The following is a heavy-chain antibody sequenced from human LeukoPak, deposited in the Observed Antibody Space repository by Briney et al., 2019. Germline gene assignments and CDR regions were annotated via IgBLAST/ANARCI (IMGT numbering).Heavy chain of an antibody. J-gene: IGHJ4*02. D-gene: IGHD6-6*01. CDR1: GGSISSSSYY. Sequence: SETLSLTCTVSGGSISSSSYYWGWIRQPPGKGLEWIGSIYYSGSTYYNPSLKSRVTISEDTSKNQFSLKLSSVTAADTAVYYCARHASYSSSYSDYWGQGTLVTVSS. CDR3: ARHASYSSSYSDY. CDR2: IYYSGST. V-gene: IGHV4-39*01.